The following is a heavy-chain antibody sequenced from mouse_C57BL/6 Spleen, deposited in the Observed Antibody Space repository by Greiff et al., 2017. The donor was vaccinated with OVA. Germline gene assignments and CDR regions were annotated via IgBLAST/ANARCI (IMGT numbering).Heavy chain of an antibody. D-gene: IGHD2-2*01. J-gene: IGHJ3*01. CDR3: ASPYGYDESFAY. Sequence: VKLQESDAELVKPGASVKISCKVSGYTFTDHTIHWMKQRPEQGLEWIGYIYPRDGSTKYNEKFKGKATLTADKSSSTAYMQLNSLTSEDSAVYFCASPYGYDESFAYWGQGTLVTVSA. V-gene: IGHV1-78*01. CDR2: IYPRDGST. CDR1: GYTFTDHT.